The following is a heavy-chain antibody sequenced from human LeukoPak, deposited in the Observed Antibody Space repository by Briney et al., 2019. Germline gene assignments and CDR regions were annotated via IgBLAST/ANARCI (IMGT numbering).Heavy chain of an antibody. V-gene: IGHV3-7*01. CDR3: ARFGYSGWNLEY. CDR1: GFTFSSYW. Sequence: GGSLRLSCAASGFTFSSYWMSWVRQAPGKGLEWVANIKQDGSEKYYVDSVKGRFTISRDDAKSSLYVQMNSLRDEDTAVYYCARFGYSGWNLEYWGQGTLVTVSS. D-gene: IGHD5-12*01. CDR2: IKQDGSEK. J-gene: IGHJ4*02.